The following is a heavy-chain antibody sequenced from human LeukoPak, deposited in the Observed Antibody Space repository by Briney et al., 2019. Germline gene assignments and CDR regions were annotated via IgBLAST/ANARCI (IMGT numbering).Heavy chain of an antibody. V-gene: IGHV1-2*02. Sequence: GASVKVSCKASGYTFTDYFIHWVRQAPGQGLEWMGWIRPNSGDTHYAQRFQGRVTMTRDTSVSTAHMELSSLRSDDTAIYYCARNYGHNSKYFDFWGQRTLVTVSS. CDR1: GYTFTDYF. D-gene: IGHD4-17*01. J-gene: IGHJ4*02. CDR3: ARNYGHNSKYFDF. CDR2: IRPNSGDT.